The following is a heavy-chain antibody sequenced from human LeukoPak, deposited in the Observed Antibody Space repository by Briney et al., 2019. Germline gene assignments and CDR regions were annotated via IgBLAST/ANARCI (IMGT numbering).Heavy chain of an antibody. V-gene: IGHV3-7*01. J-gene: IGHJ6*02. Sequence: GGSLRLSCAASGFTFSRYWMSWVRQAPGKGLEWVANIKEDGSEKYYVDSVKGRFTIFRDNAESSLFLQMNSLRAEDTAVYYCVKYGMDVWGQGTTVTVSS. CDR3: VKYGMDV. CDR2: IKEDGSEK. CDR1: GFTFSRYW.